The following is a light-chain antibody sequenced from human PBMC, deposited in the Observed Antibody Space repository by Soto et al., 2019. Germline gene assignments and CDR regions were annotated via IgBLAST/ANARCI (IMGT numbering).Light chain of an antibody. V-gene: IGLV1-44*01. CDR3: ATWADSVNGVV. J-gene: IGLJ7*01. CDR1: NSDIGSHS. Sequence: QSVLTQPPSASGTPGQTVTISCSGSNSDIGSHSVDWYQQFPGTTPRLLINSNDQRPSGVPDRFSGSKSGTSASLAISGRQSEDEADYYCATWADSVNGVVFGGGTQLTVL. CDR2: SND.